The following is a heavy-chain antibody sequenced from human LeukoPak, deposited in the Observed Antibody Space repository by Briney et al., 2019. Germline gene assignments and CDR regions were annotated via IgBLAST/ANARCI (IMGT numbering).Heavy chain of an antibody. D-gene: IGHD3-10*01. Sequence: GGSLRLSCSASGFGFSSYAVSWVRQAPGKGLEWVSITSGSGGNPYYADSVKGRFTISRDNSKNTLYLHMNSLRAEDTALYYCAKDTGIILVRGAADYWGQGILVTVSS. CDR1: GFGFSSYA. V-gene: IGHV3-23*01. J-gene: IGHJ4*02. CDR2: TSGSGGNP. CDR3: AKDTGIILVRGAADY.